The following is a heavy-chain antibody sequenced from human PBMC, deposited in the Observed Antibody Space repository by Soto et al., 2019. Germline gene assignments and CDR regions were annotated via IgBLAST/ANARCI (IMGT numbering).Heavy chain of an antibody. D-gene: IGHD3-22*01. V-gene: IGHV1-69*13. Sequence: SVEVSCKPSRGTFSSYAISWVRQAPVQGLEWMGGIIPIFGTANYAQKFQGRVTITADESTSTAYMELSSLRSEDTAVYYCSLFVHGSGLDYWGQGTLVNVSP. CDR2: IIPIFGTA. CDR3: SLFVHGSGLDY. CDR1: RGTFSSYA. J-gene: IGHJ4*02.